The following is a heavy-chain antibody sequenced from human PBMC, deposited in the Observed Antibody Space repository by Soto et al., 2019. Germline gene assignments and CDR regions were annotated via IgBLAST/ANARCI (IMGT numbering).Heavy chain of an antibody. D-gene: IGHD3-10*01. CDR1: GGSISSGGYY. J-gene: IGHJ5*02. Sequence: PSETLSLTCTVSGGSISSGGYYWSWIRQHPGKGLEWIGYIYYSGSTYYNPSLKSRVTISVDTSKNQFSLKLSSVTAADTAVHYCASGWITKGEGWFDPWGQGTLVTVSS. CDR3: ASGWITKGEGWFDP. CDR2: IYYSGST. V-gene: IGHV4-31*03.